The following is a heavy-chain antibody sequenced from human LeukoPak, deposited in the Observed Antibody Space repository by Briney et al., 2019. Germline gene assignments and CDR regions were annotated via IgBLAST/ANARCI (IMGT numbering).Heavy chain of an antibody. J-gene: IGHJ4*02. D-gene: IGHD7-27*01. CDR3: ARESYWGSSAKGFDY. CDR2: IDKSSSNI. V-gene: IGHV3-48*02. CDR1: GFTFTSYS. Sequence: PGGSLRLSCAVSGFTFTSYSMNWVRQAPGKGPEWVSYIDKSSSNIYYADSVKGRFIISRDNAKNSLYLQMNSLRDEDTAVYYCARESYWGSSAKGFDYWGQGTLVIVSS.